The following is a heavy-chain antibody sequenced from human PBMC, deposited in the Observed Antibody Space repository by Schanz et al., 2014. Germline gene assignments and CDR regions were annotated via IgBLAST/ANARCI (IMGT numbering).Heavy chain of an antibody. Sequence: EVQLLESGGGLVQPGGSLRLSCAASGFTFSSYAMSWVRQAPGKGLEWVSGISGSGGSTYYADSVKGRFTISRDNSKNTLYLQMNSLSADDTAVFYCAKGMGYCSGGTCYDCYYYGLDVWGQGTTVTVSS. V-gene: IGHV3-23*01. J-gene: IGHJ6*02. CDR1: GFTFSSYA. CDR3: AKGMGYCSGGTCYDCYYYGLDV. CDR2: ISGSGGST. D-gene: IGHD2-15*01.